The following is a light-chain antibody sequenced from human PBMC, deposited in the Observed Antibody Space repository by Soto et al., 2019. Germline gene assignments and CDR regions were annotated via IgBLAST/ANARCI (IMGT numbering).Light chain of an antibody. CDR2: KAS. CDR3: QHYNSYSEA. Sequence: DVHITQXPPTLSSXLXYXXTXXXRASQSIRSWLAWYQQKPGKAPKLLIYKASTLKSGVPSRFSGSGSGTEFTLTISSLQPDDFATYYCQHYNSYSEAFGQGTKVDI. CDR1: QSIRSW. J-gene: IGKJ1*01. V-gene: IGKV1-5*03.